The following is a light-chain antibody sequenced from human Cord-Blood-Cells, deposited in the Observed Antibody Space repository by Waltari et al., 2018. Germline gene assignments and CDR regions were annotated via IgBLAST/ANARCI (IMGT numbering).Light chain of an antibody. CDR2: DVS. CDR3: CSYAGSYTL. V-gene: IGLV2-11*01. J-gene: IGLJ3*02. CDR1: SSDVGGYNY. Sequence: LTQPRSVSGSPGQSVTISCTGTSSDVGGYNYVSWYQQHPGKAPKLMIYDVSKRPSGVPDRFSGSKSGNTASLTISGLQAEDEADYYCCSYAGSYTLFGGGTKLTVL.